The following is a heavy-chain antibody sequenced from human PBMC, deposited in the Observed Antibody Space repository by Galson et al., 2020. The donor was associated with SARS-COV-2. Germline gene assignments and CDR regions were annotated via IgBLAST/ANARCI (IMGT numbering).Heavy chain of an antibody. D-gene: IGHD3-16*01. Sequence: GESLKISCAASGFTFSDYYMRWIRQAPGKGLEWVSYISSSGSTIYYADSVKGRFTISRDNAKNSLYLQMNSLRAEDTAVYYCARDMLLDYYYYMDVWGKGTTVTVSS. CDR3: ARDMLLDYYYYMDV. J-gene: IGHJ6*03. V-gene: IGHV3-11*01. CDR1: GFTFSDYY. CDR2: ISSSGSTI.